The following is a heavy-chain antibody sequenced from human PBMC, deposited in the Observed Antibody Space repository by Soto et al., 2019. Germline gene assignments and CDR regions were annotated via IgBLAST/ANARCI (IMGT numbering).Heavy chain of an antibody. CDR1: GFTVSSNY. CDR3: AREGYYYDSSGYYS. V-gene: IGHV3-53*01. D-gene: IGHD3-22*01. Sequence: PGGSLRLSCAASGFTVSSNYMSWVRQAPGKGLEWVSVIYSGGSTYYADSVKGRFTISRDNSKSTLYLQMNSLRAEDTAVYYCAREGYYYDSSGYYSWGQGTLVTVSS. J-gene: IGHJ4*02. CDR2: IYSGGST.